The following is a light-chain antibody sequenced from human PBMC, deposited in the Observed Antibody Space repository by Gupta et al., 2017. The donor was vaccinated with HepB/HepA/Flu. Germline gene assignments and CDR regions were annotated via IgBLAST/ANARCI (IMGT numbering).Light chain of an antibody. CDR3: QVGDSSSVV. CDR2: EDS. J-gene: IGLJ3*02. CDR1: NIGSKR. Sequence: SSVLTQPPSVSVAPGKTARITCGGNNIGSKRVHWYQQKPGQDPVLVVDEDSDRTSGIPERFSGSNSGNTATLTISGVEAGDEDDYYCQVGDSSSVVFGGGTKLTVL. V-gene: IGLV3-21*03.